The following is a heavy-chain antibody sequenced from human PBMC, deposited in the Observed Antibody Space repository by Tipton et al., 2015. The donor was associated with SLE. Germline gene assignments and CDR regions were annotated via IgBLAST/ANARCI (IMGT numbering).Heavy chain of an antibody. J-gene: IGHJ5*02. Sequence: TLSLTCAVSGGSISSSNWWSWVRQPPGKGLEWIGEIYHSGSTNYNPSLKSRVTISLDKSKNQFSLKLSSVTAADTAVYYCARVGPPYSGSYRGWFDPWGQGTLVTVSS. V-gene: IGHV4-4*02. CDR3: ARVGPPYSGSYRGWFDP. CDR2: IYHSGST. CDR1: GGSISSSNW. D-gene: IGHD1-26*01.